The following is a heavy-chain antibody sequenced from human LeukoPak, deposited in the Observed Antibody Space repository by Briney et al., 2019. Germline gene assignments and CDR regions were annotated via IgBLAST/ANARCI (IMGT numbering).Heavy chain of an antibody. D-gene: IGHD3-16*01. V-gene: IGHV3-7*01. Sequence: GGSLRLSCAASGFTFSSDWMSWVRQAPGKGLERVADIKQDGSEKYYVDSVKGRFTISRDNAKNSLYLQMNSLRAEDTALYYCASGRQLGYWGQGTLVTVSS. CDR1: GFTFSSDW. J-gene: IGHJ4*02. CDR3: ASGRQLGY. CDR2: IKQDGSEK.